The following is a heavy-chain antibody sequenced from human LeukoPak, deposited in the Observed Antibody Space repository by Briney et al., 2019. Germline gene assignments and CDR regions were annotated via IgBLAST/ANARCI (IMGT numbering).Heavy chain of an antibody. Sequence: PGGSLRLSCAASGFTVSSNYMSWVRQAPGKGLEWVSVIYSGGSTYYADSVKGRSTISRDNSKNTLYLQMNSLRAEDTAVYYCARSFGIAAAGPFDYWGQGTLVTVSS. CDR2: IYSGGST. CDR3: ARSFGIAAAGPFDY. D-gene: IGHD6-13*01. J-gene: IGHJ4*02. CDR1: GFTVSSNY. V-gene: IGHV3-53*01.